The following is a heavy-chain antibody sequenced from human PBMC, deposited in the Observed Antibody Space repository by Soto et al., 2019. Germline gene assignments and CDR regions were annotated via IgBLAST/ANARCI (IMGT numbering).Heavy chain of an antibody. CDR2: INAGNGNT. CDR3: ARVASCSGGSCYRGYYYNYMDV. V-gene: IGHV1-3*01. CDR1: GYTFTSYA. Sequence: ASVKVSCKASGYTFTSYAMHWVRQAPGQRLEWMGWINAGNGNTKYSQKFQGRVTITRDTSASTAYMELSSLRSEDTAVYYCARVASCSGGSCYRGYYYNYMDVWGKGTTVTVSS. J-gene: IGHJ6*03. D-gene: IGHD2-15*01.